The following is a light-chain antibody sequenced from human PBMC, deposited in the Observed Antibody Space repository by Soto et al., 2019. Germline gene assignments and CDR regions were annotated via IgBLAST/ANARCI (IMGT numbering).Light chain of an antibody. V-gene: IGLV2-23*02. CDR1: SSDVGSYNL. Sequence: QSALTQPASVSGSPGQSITISCTGTSSDVGSYNLVSWYQQHQGKAPKLMIYEVSKRPSGVSNRFSGSKSGNTASLTISGLQAEDEADYYCCSYAGSSTLVVFGGGTKLTVL. J-gene: IGLJ2*01. CDR2: EVS. CDR3: CSYAGSSTLVV.